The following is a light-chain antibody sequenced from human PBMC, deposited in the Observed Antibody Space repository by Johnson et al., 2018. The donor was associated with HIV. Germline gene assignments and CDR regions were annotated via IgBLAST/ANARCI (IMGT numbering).Light chain of an antibody. Sequence: QSVLTQPPSVSAAPGQKVTISCSGSTSKIGNNYVSWYQHLPGAAPKLLIYDSNKRPSGIPDRFSGSKSGTSATLGITGLQTEDEADYFCGTWVSRLSAGTRYVFGTGTKVTVL. J-gene: IGLJ1*01. CDR2: DSN. CDR1: TSKIGNNY. CDR3: GTWVSRLSAGTRYV. V-gene: IGLV1-51*01.